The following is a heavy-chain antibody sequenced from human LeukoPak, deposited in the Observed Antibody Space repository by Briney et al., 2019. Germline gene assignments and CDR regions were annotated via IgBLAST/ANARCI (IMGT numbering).Heavy chain of an antibody. CDR1: GFTFSGYT. J-gene: IGHJ4*01. CDR3: STDPRLLIY. V-gene: IGHV3-21*04. CDR2: ISSSSNYI. D-gene: IGHD2-8*01. Sequence: PGGSLRLSCAASGFTFSGYTMNWVRQAPGKGLDWVSSISSSSNYIYYADSVKGRFTISRDNAKNSLYLQMNSLRPEDTALYYCSTDPRLLIYWGHGTLVTVSS.